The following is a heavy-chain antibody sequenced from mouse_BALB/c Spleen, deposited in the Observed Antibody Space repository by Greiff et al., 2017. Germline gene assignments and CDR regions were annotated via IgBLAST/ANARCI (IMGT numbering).Heavy chain of an antibody. V-gene: IGHV1S81*02. D-gene: IGHD4-1*01. CDR2: INPSNGGT. CDR1: GYTFTSYY. CDR3: TRGTGNYAMDY. J-gene: IGHJ4*01. Sequence: QVHVKQSGAELVKPGASVKLSCKASGYTFTSYYMYWVKQSPGQGLEWIGEINPSNGGTNFNEKFKSKATLTVDKSSSTAYIQLSSLTSEDSAVYYCTRGTGNYAMDYWGQGTSVTVSS.